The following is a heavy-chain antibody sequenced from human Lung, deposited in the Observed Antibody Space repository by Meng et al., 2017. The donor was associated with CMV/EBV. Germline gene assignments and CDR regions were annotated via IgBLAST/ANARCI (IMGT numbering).Heavy chain of an antibody. CDR1: GFTFSSYA. Sequence: LSLTXAASGFTFSSYAMHWVRQAPGKGLEWVAVISYDGSNKYYADSVKGRFTISRDNSKNTLYLQMNSLRAEDTAVYYCARDSGSSSFYYYYGMDVWGQGTTVTVSS. J-gene: IGHJ6*02. CDR3: ARDSGSSSFYYYYGMDV. CDR2: ISYDGSNK. D-gene: IGHD6-6*01. V-gene: IGHV3-30-3*01.